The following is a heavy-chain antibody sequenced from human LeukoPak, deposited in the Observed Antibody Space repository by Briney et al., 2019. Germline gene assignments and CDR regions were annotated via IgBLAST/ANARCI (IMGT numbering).Heavy chain of an antibody. J-gene: IGHJ6*03. CDR1: GYTFTSYY. V-gene: IGHV1-46*01. CDR2: INPSGGST. Sequence: ASVKVSCKASGYTFTSYYMHWVRQAPGQGLEWMGIINPSGGSTSYAQKFQGRVTMTRDTSTSTVYMELSSVTAADTAVYYCARDRRDPHYYYYMDVWGKGTTVTVSS. CDR3: ARDRRDPHYYYYMDV.